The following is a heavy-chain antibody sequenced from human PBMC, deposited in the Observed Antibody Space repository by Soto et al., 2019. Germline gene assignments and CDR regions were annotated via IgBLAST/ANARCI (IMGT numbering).Heavy chain of an antibody. D-gene: IGHD5-18*01. CDR3: ACIFSGGYGYGFEYYGMDV. CDR2: IYYSGST. J-gene: IGHJ6*02. CDR1: GGSISSSSYY. V-gene: IGHV4-39*01. Sequence: PSETLSLTCTVSGGSISSSSYYWGWIRQPPGKGLEWIGSIYYSGSTYYNPSLKSRVTISVDTSKNQFSLKLSSVTAADTAVYYCACIFSGGYGYGFEYYGMDVWGQGTTVT.